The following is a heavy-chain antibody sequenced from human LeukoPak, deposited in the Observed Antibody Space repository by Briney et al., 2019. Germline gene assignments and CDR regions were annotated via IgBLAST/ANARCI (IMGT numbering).Heavy chain of an antibody. V-gene: IGHV4-59*01. J-gene: IGHJ4*02. D-gene: IGHD1-26*01. CDR2: IYYGGST. CDR3: ARYTGSYYTY. Sequence: SETLSLTCTVSDGSISGYYWSWIRQPPGKGLEWIGYIYYGGSTNYNPSLKSRVSISVDTSNNQFSLKLSSVTAADTAVYYCARYTGSYYTYWGQGTLVTVSS. CDR1: DGSISGYY.